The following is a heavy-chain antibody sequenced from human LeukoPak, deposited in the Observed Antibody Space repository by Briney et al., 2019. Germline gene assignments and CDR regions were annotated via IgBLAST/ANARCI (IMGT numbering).Heavy chain of an antibody. CDR3: ARPHGSSSLHAFDI. CDR2: IYYSGSP. Sequence: SETLSLTCTVSGASISSYYWTWIRQPPGKGLEWIGNIYYSGSPNYNPSLKSRVTISVDTSKNQFSLKLSSVTAADTAVYYCARPHGSSSLHAFDIWGQGTMVTVSS. V-gene: IGHV4-59*08. D-gene: IGHD6-13*01. CDR1: GASISSYY. J-gene: IGHJ3*02.